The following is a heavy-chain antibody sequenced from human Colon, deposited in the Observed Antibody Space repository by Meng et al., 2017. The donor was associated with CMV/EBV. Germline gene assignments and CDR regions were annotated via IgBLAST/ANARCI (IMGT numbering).Heavy chain of an antibody. D-gene: IGHD3-10*01. CDR3: GKDLGGHYDY. V-gene: IGHV3-43*01. CDR2: ISWYGGDT. CDR1: GFTFEDYT. J-gene: IGHJ4*02. Sequence: GESLKISCAASGFTFEDYTMQWVRQAPGKGLEWVSLISWYGGDTYYADSVKGRFTISRDNRKNSLYLQMNSLRTEDTALYYCGKDLGGHYDYWGQGTLVTVSS.